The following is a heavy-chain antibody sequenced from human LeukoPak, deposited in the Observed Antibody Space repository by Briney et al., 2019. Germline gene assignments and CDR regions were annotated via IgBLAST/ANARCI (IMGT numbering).Heavy chain of an antibody. V-gene: IGHV3-15*01. CDR3: TTDLRWEVRPFDY. J-gene: IGHJ4*02. CDR1: GGSISSYY. D-gene: IGHD1-26*01. Sequence: PSETLSLTCTVSGGSISSYYWSWVRQAPGKGLEWVGRIKSKTAGETTDYAAPVKGRFLISRDDPKNTLYLQVNSLETEDTAVYYCTTDLRWEVRPFDYWGQGTLVTVSS. CDR2: IKSKTAGETT.